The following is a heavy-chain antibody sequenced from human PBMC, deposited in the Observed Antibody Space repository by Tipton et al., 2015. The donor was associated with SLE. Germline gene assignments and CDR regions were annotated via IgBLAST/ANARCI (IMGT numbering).Heavy chain of an antibody. CDR2: ISYDGSNK. V-gene: IGHV3-30*14. CDR1: GFTFSSYA. CDR3: ARGGRDGYNYAFDY. J-gene: IGHJ4*02. D-gene: IGHD5-24*01. Sequence: RSLRLSCAASGFTFSSYAMHWVRQAPGKGLEWVAVISYDGSNKYYADSVKGRFTISRDNSKNTLYLQMNSLRAEDTAVYYCARGGRDGYNYAFDYWGQGTLVTVSS.